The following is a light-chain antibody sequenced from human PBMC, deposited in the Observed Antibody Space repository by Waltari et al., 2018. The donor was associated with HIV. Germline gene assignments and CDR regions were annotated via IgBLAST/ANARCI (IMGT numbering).Light chain of an antibody. CDR3: QSGDNKLTSVF. CDR2: KDT. CDR1: ELPTHY. V-gene: IGLV3-25*03. J-gene: IGLJ2*01. Sequence: SSALTQPPSVSVSPGQTVRLTCPGDELPTHYTSWYQQKPGQPPVLVMYKDTQRSSGTPERFSGSSSGTTVTLTITAVRAEDEAYYYCQSGDNKLTSVFFGGGTRLTVL.